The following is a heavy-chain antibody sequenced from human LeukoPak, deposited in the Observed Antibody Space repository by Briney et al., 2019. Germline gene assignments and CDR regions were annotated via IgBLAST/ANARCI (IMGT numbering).Heavy chain of an antibody. CDR2: INWNAGST. J-gene: IGHJ4*02. Sequence: GGSLRLSCAASGFNFDDYGMSWVRQAPGKGLEWVSGINWNAGSTGYAASVKGRFTISRDSTKNSLYLQMNSLRAEGTALYYCGRGGSGSYGDYFASWGQGTLVTVSS. CDR1: GFNFDDYG. CDR3: GRGGSGSYGDYFAS. V-gene: IGHV3-20*04. D-gene: IGHD3-10*01.